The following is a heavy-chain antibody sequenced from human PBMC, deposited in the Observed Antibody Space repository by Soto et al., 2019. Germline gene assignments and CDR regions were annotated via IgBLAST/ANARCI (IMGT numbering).Heavy chain of an antibody. D-gene: IGHD1-26*01. CDR3: ATDKYGAGRVGVHS. CDR2: NVPTLRIT. Sequence: QVQLVQSGAEVKKPGASLRVSCETSGGTSTIYTITWVRQAPGQGLQWMGRNVPTLRITNYAQEFQGRLTITADSSTSTAHIELTSLTSEDTAVYYCATDKYGAGRVGVHSWGQGTLVTVSS. V-gene: IGHV1-69*08. CDR1: GGTSTIYT. J-gene: IGHJ5*02.